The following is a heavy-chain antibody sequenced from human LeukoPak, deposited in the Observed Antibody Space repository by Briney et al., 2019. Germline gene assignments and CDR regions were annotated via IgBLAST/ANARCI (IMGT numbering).Heavy chain of an antibody. J-gene: IGHJ4*02. V-gene: IGHV3-23*01. D-gene: IGHD1-1*01. Sequence: PAGGSLRLSCAASGFTFSSYAMSWVRQALGKGLEWVSAISGSGGSTYYADSVKGRFTISRDNSKSTLYLQMNSLRAEDTAVYYCAKGESKERYFDYWGQGTLVTVSS. CDR3: AKGESKERYFDY. CDR2: ISGSGGST. CDR1: GFTFSSYA.